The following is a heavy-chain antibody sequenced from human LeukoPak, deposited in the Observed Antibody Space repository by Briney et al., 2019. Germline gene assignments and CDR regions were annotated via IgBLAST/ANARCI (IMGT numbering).Heavy chain of an antibody. CDR1: GGSFSGYY. CDR2: INHSGST. J-gene: IGHJ5*02. CDR3: ARATYYYDSSGYYPLNWFDP. Sequence: SETLSLTCAVYGGSFSGYYWSWIRQPPGKGLEWIREINHSGSTNYNPSLKSRVTISVDTSKNQFSLKLSSVTAADTAVYYCARATYYYDSSGYYPLNWFDPWGQGTLVTVSS. V-gene: IGHV4-34*01. D-gene: IGHD3-22*01.